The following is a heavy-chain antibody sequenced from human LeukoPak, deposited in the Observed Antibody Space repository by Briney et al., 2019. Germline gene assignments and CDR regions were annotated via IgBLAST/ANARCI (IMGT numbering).Heavy chain of an antibody. Sequence: GGSLRLSCAASGFTFSSYWMHWVRQAPGKGLEWVAVISYDGSNKYYADSVKGRFTISRDNSKNTLYLQMNSLRAEDTAVYYCARASRWLAWGQGTLVTVSS. J-gene: IGHJ5*02. D-gene: IGHD6-19*01. CDR2: ISYDGSNK. CDR3: ARASRWLA. V-gene: IGHV3-30-3*01. CDR1: GFTFSSYW.